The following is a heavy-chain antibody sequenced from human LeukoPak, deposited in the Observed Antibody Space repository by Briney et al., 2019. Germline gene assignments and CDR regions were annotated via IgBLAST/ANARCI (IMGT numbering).Heavy chain of an antibody. V-gene: IGHV3-72*01. CDR1: GFTFSDHY. CDR2: IKNKANSYTT. J-gene: IGHJ4*02. D-gene: IGHD2-2*01. CDR3: TREGRYCGSTSCYVCHDF. Sequence: GGSLRLSCAASGFTFSDHYMDWVRQAPGKGLEWVGRIKNKANSYTTEYAASVKGRFTVSRDDSKNALYPQMNSLKTDDAAVYYCTREGRYCGSTSCYVCHDFWGQGTLVTVSS.